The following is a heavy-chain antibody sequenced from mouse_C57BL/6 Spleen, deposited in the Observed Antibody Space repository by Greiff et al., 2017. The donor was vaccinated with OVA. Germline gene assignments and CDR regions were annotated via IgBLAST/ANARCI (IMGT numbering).Heavy chain of an antibody. CDR3: ERHYGSHWYFDF. Sequence: QVQLQQPGAELVMPGASVKLSCKASGYTFTSYWMHWVKQRPGQGLEWIGEIDPSDSYTNYNQKFKGKSTLTVDKSSSTAYMQLSSLTSEDSAVYYCERHYGSHWYFDFWGTGTTVTVSS. V-gene: IGHV1-69*01. CDR2: IDPSDSYT. J-gene: IGHJ1*03. CDR1: GYTFTSYW. D-gene: IGHD1-1*01.